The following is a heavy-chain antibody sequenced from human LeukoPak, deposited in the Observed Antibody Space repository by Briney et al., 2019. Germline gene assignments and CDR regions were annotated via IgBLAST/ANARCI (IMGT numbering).Heavy chain of an antibody. CDR1: GGSISSYY. Sequence: SETLSLTCTVSGGSISSYYWSWIRQPPGKGLEWIGYIYYSGSTNYNPSLRSRVTISVDTSKYQFSLKLSSVTAADTAVYYCARVGSGSYASPYYYYYGMDVWGQGTTVTVSS. J-gene: IGHJ6*02. CDR2: IYYSGST. V-gene: IGHV4-59*12. D-gene: IGHD3-10*01. CDR3: ARVGSGSYASPYYYYYGMDV.